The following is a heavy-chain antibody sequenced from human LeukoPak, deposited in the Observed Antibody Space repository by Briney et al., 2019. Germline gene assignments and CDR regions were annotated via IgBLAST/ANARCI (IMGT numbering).Heavy chain of an antibody. V-gene: IGHV4-39*07. CDR2: IYHSGST. Sequence: SQTLSLTCTVSGGSISSGSYYWSWIRQPPGKGLEWIGSIYHSGSTYYNPSLKSRVTISVDTSKNQFSLKLSSVTAADTAVYYCARMDSSSSNRAFDIWGQGTMVTVSS. CDR3: ARMDSSSSNRAFDI. CDR1: GGSISSGSYY. J-gene: IGHJ3*02. D-gene: IGHD6-6*01.